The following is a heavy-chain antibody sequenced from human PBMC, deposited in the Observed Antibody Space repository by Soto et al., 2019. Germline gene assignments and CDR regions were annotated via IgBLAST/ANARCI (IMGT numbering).Heavy chain of an antibody. D-gene: IGHD2-15*01. CDR1: GYIFTAYS. Sequence: ASVKVSCEASGYIFTAYSMHWVRQAPGQGLEWLGWINPNSGDTIYAQKFQDRVTMTCDASVSTAYLELSSLSSDDTALYYCAREASAVVSLDYWGQGTLVTVSS. CDR3: AREASAVVSLDY. V-gene: IGHV1-2*02. J-gene: IGHJ4*02. CDR2: INPNSGDT.